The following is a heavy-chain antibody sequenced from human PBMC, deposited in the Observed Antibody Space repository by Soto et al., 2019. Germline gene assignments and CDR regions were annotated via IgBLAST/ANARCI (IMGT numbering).Heavy chain of an antibody. Sequence: VQLVESGGGVVQPGRSLRLSCAASGFTFSSYGMHWVRQAPGKGLEWVAVISYDGSNKYYADSVKGRFTISRDNSKNTLYLQMNSLRAEDTAVYYCARRDTGGYYYGMDVWGQGTTVTVSS. CDR2: ISYDGSNK. CDR1: GFTFSSYG. J-gene: IGHJ6*02. CDR3: ARRDTGGYYYGMDV. D-gene: IGHD3-16*01. V-gene: IGHV3-30*03.